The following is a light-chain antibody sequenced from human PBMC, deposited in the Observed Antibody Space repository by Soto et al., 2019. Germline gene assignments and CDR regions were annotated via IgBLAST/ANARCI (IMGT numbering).Light chain of an antibody. CDR2: AAS. CDR1: QSISSY. Sequence: DIQMTQSPSSLSASVGDRVTMTCRASQSISSYLNWYQQKPGKAPKLLIYAASSLQSGVPSRFSGSGSGPDFTLTISSLQPEDFATYYCQQSYSTPYTFGQGTKLEIK. CDR3: QQSYSTPYT. J-gene: IGKJ2*01. V-gene: IGKV1-39*01.